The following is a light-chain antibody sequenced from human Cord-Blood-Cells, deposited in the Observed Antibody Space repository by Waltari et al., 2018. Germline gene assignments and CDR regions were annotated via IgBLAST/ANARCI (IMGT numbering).Light chain of an antibody. Sequence: DIVMTQSPASLAVYLVERATIHCKPSPSVLDSSNNKNYLAWYQQKPGQPPKLLIYWASTRESGVPDRFSGSGSGTEFTLTISSLQAEDVAVYYCQQYYSTPPTFGQGTKVEIK. J-gene: IGKJ1*01. CDR3: QQYYSTPPT. V-gene: IGKV4-1*01. CDR1: PSVLDSSNNKNY. CDR2: WAS.